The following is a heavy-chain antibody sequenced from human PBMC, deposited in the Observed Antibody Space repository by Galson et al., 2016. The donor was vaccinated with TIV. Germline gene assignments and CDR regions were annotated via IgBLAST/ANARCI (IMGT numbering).Heavy chain of an antibody. CDR3: ASDRNTAFDTYHYYYGMDV. Sequence: SVMVSCKASGGTFSSYVFNWVRLAPGQGLEWMGGIIPLFRTTNYAQKFQGRVTITADESTNTAYMELNSLRSGDTAVYYCASDRNTAFDTYHYYYGMDVWGQGTTVTVSS. D-gene: IGHD5-18*01. J-gene: IGHJ6*02. CDR1: GGTFSSYV. CDR2: IIPLFRTT. V-gene: IGHV1-69*13.